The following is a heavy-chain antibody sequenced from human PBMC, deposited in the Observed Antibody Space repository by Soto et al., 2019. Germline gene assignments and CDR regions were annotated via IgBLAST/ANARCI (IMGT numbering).Heavy chain of an antibody. D-gene: IGHD2-15*01. Sequence: QVQLVESGGGVVQPGRSLRLSCAASGFTFSSYAMHWVRQAPGKGLEWVAVISYDGSNKYYADSVKGRFTISRDNSKNTLYLQMNSLRAEDTAVYYCAREIGSRDDSYYYGMDVWGQGTTVTVSS. CDR2: ISYDGSNK. V-gene: IGHV3-30-3*01. J-gene: IGHJ6*02. CDR3: AREIGSRDDSYYYGMDV. CDR1: GFTFSSYA.